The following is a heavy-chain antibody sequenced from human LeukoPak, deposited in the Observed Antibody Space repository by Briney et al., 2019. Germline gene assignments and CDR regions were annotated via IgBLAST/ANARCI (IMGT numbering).Heavy chain of an antibody. D-gene: IGHD5-18*01. J-gene: IGHJ4*02. V-gene: IGHV3-48*04. CDR2: IISSSGTM. CDR3: ARIRAPRGYSYGSLVDY. CDR1: GFTFSSYN. Sequence: GGSLRLSCAASGFTFSSYNLNWVRQAPGKGLEWVSYIISSSGTMYYADSVKGRFTISRDNAKNSLYLQMNSLRAEDTAVYYCARIRAPRGYSYGSLVDYWGQGTLVTVSS.